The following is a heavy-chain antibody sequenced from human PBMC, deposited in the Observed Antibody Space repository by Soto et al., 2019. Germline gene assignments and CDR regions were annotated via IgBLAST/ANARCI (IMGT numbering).Heavy chain of an antibody. J-gene: IGHJ1*01. V-gene: IGHV4-39*01. CDR3: ARHPPDIHRASPFESFQY. D-gene: IGHD3-9*01. CDR2: IYYSGST. CDR1: GGSISSSSYY. Sequence: PSETLSLTCTVSGGSISSSSYYWGWIRQPPGKGLEWIGSIYYSGSTYYNPSLKSRVTISVDTSKNQFSLKLSSVTAADTAVYYFARHPPDIHRASPFESFQYWGKGTPVTVSP.